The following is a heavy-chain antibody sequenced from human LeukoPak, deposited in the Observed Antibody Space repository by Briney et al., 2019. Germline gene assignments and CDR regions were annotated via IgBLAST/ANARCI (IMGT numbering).Heavy chain of an antibody. CDR3: ATYTRHCSGGTCYSIDY. CDR2: VYYSGST. CDR1: GDSIIAYH. Sequence: SETLSLTCTVSGDSIIAYHWAWIRQSPGRGLEWIGYVYYSGSTNYNPSLQSRVTISLDTSNNQFSLKLGSVTAADTAIYYCATYTRHCSGGTCYSIDYWGQGTLVTVSS. D-gene: IGHD2-15*01. J-gene: IGHJ4*02. V-gene: IGHV4-59*08.